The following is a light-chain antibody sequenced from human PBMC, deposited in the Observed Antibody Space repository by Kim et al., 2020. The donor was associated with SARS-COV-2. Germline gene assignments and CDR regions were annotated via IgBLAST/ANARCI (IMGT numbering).Light chain of an antibody. CDR1: QGIRSY. CDR3: QQYYSYPLT. V-gene: IGKV1-8*01. Sequence: ASTGHRVTITCRASQGIRSYLAWYQQKPGNAPKLLIYAASTLQSGVPSRFSGSGSGTDFTLTISCLQSEDFATYYCQQYYSYPLTFGGGTKVDI. J-gene: IGKJ4*01. CDR2: AAS.